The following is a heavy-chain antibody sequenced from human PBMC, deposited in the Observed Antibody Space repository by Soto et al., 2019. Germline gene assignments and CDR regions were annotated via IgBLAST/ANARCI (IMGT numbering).Heavy chain of an antibody. D-gene: IGHD3-22*01. J-gene: IGHJ6*02. Sequence: GSLRLSCTASGFSFRNYGIHWVRQAPGEGLKWVGVIWYGGRQTYYADSVKGRFTISRDNSKNTLYLQMNSLRAEDTAVYYCAREYYFDSSGYFYSYHFGMDVWGQGTTVTVSS. CDR3: AREYYFDSSGYFYSYHFGMDV. CDR1: GFSFRNYG. V-gene: IGHV3-33*01. CDR2: IWYGGRQT.